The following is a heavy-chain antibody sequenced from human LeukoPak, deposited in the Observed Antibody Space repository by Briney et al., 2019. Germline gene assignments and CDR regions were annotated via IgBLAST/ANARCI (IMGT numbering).Heavy chain of an antibody. CDR2: IYPSGNT. J-gene: IGHJ4*02. CDR3: ARDGVVTMELDY. D-gene: IGHD3-3*01. V-gene: IGHV4-61*02. Sequence: SSETLSLTCTVSGDSISSSRHYWSWIRQPAGKGLEWIGRIYPSGNTNYNPSLKSRVTISLDTSKSQFSLNLRSVTATDTAVYYCARDGVVTMELDYWGQGTLVTVSS. CDR1: GDSISSSRHY.